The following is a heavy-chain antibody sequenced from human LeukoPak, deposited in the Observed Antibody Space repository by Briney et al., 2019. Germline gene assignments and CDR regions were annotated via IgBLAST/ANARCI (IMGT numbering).Heavy chain of an antibody. CDR3: AELGITMIGGV. D-gene: IGHD3-10*02. V-gene: IGHV3-48*03. Sequence: GGSLRLSCAASGFTFNDYGMSWVRQAPGKGLEWVSYISSSGSTIYYADSVKGRFTISRDNAKNSLYLQMNSLRAEDTAVYYCAELGITMIGGVWGKGTTVTISS. J-gene: IGHJ6*04. CDR2: ISSSGSTI. CDR1: GFTFNDYG.